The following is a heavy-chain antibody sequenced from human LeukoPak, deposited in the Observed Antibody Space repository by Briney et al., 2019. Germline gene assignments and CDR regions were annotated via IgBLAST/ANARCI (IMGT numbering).Heavy chain of an antibody. CDR1: GFSLSTSGVG. CDR3: AHQQQGLTYGSGSYLYYFDY. V-gene: IGHV2-5*01. Sequence: SGPTLVNPTQTLTLTCTFSGFSLSTSGVGVGWIRQPPGKALEWLAVSYWNDDKRYSPSLKNRLTITKDTSKNQVVLTMTNMDPVDTATYYCAHQQQGLTYGSGSYLYYFDYWGQGTLVTVSS. CDR2: SYWNDDK. J-gene: IGHJ4*02. D-gene: IGHD3-10*01.